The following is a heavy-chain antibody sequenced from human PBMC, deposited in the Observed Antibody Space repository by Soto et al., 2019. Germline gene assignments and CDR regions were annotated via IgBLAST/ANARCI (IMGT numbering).Heavy chain of an antibody. J-gene: IGHJ6*02. CDR1: GGSISSYY. V-gene: IGHV4-4*07. CDR2: IYTSGST. CDR3: AASYYYYYGMDV. Sequence: SETLSLTCTASGGSISSYYWSWIWQPAGKGLGWIGRIYTSGSTNYNPSLKSRVTMSVDTSKNQFSLKLSSVTAADTAVYYCAASYYYYYGMDVWGQGTTVTVS.